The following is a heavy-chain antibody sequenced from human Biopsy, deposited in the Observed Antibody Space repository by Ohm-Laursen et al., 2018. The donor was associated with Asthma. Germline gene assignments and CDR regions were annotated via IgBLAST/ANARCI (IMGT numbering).Heavy chain of an antibody. CDR2: MSKDASTQ. CDR3: VRDGTDDAFDI. CDR1: GFTFNSYG. D-gene: IGHD1-1*01. Sequence: SLRLSCAASGFTFNSYGMHWVRQAPGKGLEWVGVMSKDASTQDYADSVKGRFTMARDNSKNTLDLQMNSLREEDTAVYYCVRDGTDDAFDIWGQGTVVSVSS. V-gene: IGHV3-30*06. J-gene: IGHJ3*02.